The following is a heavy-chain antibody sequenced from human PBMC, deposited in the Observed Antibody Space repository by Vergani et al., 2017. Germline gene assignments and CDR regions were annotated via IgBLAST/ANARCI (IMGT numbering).Heavy chain of an antibody. Sequence: QVQLVQSGAEEKKPGASVKVSCKASGYTFTGYYMHWVRQATGQGLEWMGWINPNSGGTNYAQKFQGRVTMTRDTSLRTAYMALSRLRSDATAVYYCARVAYCSSTSCYLGGWYFDLWSRGTLVTVSS. J-gene: IGHJ2*01. CDR1: GYTFTGYY. CDR3: ARVAYCSSTSCYLGGWYFDL. D-gene: IGHD2-2*01. CDR2: INPNSGGT. V-gene: IGHV1-2*02.